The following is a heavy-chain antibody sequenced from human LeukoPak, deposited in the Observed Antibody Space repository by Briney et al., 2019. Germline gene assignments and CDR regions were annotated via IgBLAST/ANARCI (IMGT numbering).Heavy chain of an antibody. V-gene: IGHV3-7*03. CDR3: ARGYTGYDWGNLFDY. D-gene: IGHD5-12*01. Sequence: GGSLRLSCVASGFTFSSRDWMTWVRQAPGKGLEWVANIKQDGSEKNYVDSAKGRFTISRDNAKNSLYLQMNSLRAEDTVFYYCARGYTGYDWGNLFDYWGQGTLVTVSS. CDR1: GFTFSSRDW. J-gene: IGHJ4*02. CDR2: IKQDGSEK.